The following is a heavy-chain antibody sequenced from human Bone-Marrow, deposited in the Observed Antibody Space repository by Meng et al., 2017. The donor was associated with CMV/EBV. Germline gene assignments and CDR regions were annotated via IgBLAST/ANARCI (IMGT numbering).Heavy chain of an antibody. CDR1: GFTFSSYW. V-gene: IGHV3-7*03. J-gene: IGHJ3*02. CDR2: IKQDGSEK. D-gene: IGHD6-6*01. CDR3: ATDLGKIASRPGAFNI. Sequence: GESLKISCAASGFTFSSYWMSWVRQAPGKGLEWVANIKQDGSEKYYVDSVKGRFTISRDNANNSLYLQMNSLRAEDTAVYYCATDLGKIASRPGAFNIWGQGTMVTVSS.